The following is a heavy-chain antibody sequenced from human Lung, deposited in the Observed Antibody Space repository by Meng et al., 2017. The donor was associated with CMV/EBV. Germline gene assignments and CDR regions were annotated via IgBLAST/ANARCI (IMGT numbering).Heavy chain of an antibody. CDR2: IYSGGRT. CDR1: GFTVNTNY. D-gene: IGHD6-13*01. CDR3: AKYPQTYPYSSSS. V-gene: IGHV3-53*01. Sequence: GESLKISCAASGFTVNTNYMSWVRQAPGKGLECVSVIYSGGRTYYADSVKGRFTISRDNSKNTLYLQMNSLRAEDTAMYYCAKYPQTYPYSSSSWGRGTLVTVSS. J-gene: IGHJ4*02.